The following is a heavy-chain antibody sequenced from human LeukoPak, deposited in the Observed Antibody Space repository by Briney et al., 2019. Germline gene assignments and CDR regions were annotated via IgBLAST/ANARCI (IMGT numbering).Heavy chain of an antibody. CDR1: AFTFSDSY. CDR2: IGSSGGHT. D-gene: IGHD2-2*01. J-gene: IGHJ5*02. V-gene: IGHV3-11*06. CDR3: ARGGYQYNWFDP. Sequence: GGSLRLSCAASAFTFSDSYMSWIRQAPGKGLEWVSYIGSSGGHTNYADSVKGRFTISRDNAKHSLFLQLNNLRAEDTAVYYCARGGYQYNWFDPWGQGTLVTVSS.